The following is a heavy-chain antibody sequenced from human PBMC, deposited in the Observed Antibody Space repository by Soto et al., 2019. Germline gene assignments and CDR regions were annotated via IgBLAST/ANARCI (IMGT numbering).Heavy chain of an antibody. J-gene: IGHJ4*02. D-gene: IGHD2-8*01. CDR3: ATSRTKHTPGRVY. CDR2: IRGSGGST. V-gene: IGHV3-23*01. Sequence: EVQLLESGGGLVQPGGSLRLSCAASGFTFSSYAMSWVRQAPGKGLEWVSAIRGSGGSTYYADSVKGRFTISRDNSKNTLYLQMNSLRAEDTAVYYCATSRTKHTPGRVYWGQGTLVTVSS. CDR1: GFTFSSYA.